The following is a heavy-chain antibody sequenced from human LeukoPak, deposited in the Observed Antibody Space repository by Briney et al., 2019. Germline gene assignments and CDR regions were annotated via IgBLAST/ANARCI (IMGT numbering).Heavy chain of an antibody. D-gene: IGHD2-21*02. Sequence: SETLSLTCTVSGGSISSYYWGWIRQPPGKGLEWIGSIYYSGSTYYNPSLKSRVTISVDTSKNQFSLKLSSVTAADTAVYYCARVGGEGDSLDYWGQGTLVTVSS. CDR1: GGSISSYY. V-gene: IGHV4-39*07. CDR2: IYYSGST. J-gene: IGHJ4*02. CDR3: ARVGGEGDSLDY.